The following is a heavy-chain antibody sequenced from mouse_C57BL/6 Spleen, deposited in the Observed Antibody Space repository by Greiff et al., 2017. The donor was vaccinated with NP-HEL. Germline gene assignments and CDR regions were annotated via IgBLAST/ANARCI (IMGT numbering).Heavy chain of an antibody. CDR2: IRNKANGYTT. D-gene: IGHD2-5*01. Sequence: EVNVVESGGGLVQPGGSLSLSCAASGFTFTDYYMSWVRQPPGKALEWLGFIRNKANGYTTEYSASVKGRFTISRDNSQSILYLQMNALRAEDSATYYCARSGYSNWYFDVWGTGTTVTVSS. CDR1: GFTFTDYY. V-gene: IGHV7-3*01. CDR3: ARSGYSNWYFDV. J-gene: IGHJ1*03.